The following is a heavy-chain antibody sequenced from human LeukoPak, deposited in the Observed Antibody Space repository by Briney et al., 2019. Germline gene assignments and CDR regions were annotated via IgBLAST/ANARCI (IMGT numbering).Heavy chain of an antibody. J-gene: IGHJ4*02. CDR2: IYPGDSDT. V-gene: IGHV5-51*01. Sequence: GESLKISCKGSGYSFTSYWIGWVRQMPGKGLEWMGIIYPGDSDTSYSPSFQGQVTISADKSISTAYLQWSSLKASDTAMYYCARHPPRDYYYDSSGYLDYWGQGTLVTVSS. CDR1: GYSFTSYW. CDR3: ARHPPRDYYYDSSGYLDY. D-gene: IGHD3-22*01.